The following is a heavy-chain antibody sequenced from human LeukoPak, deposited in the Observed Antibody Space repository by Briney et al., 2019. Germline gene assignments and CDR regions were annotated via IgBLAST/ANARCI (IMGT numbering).Heavy chain of an antibody. J-gene: IGHJ3*02. V-gene: IGHV3-23*01. CDR2: ISGSGGST. CDR3: AKESILVLLWFGELFGAFDI. Sequence: GGSLRLSCAASGFTFSSYAMSWVRQAPGKGLEWVSAISGSGGSTYYADSVKGRFTISRDNSKNTLYLQMNSLRAEDTAVYYCAKESILVLLWFGELFGAFDIWGQGTMVTVSS. CDR1: GFTFSSYA. D-gene: IGHD3-10*01.